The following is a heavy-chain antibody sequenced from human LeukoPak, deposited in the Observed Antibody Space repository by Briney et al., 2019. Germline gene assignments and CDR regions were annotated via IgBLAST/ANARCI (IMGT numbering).Heavy chain of an antibody. D-gene: IGHD6-13*01. CDR1: GYTFTSYD. V-gene: IGHV1-8*01. J-gene: IGHJ6*02. CDR3: ARPLGPHSWYLSNYYYYGMDV. CDR2: MNPNSGNT. Sequence: GASVKVSCKASGYTFTSYDINWVRQATGQGLEWMGWMNPNSGNTGYAQKFQGRVTMTRNTSISTAYMELSSLRSEDTAVYYCARPLGPHSWYLSNYYYYGMDVWGQGTTVTVSS.